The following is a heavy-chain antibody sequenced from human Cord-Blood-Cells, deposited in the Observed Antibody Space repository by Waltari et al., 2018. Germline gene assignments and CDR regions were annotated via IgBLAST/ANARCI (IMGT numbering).Heavy chain of an antibody. CDR3: ARAADWNDYDYFDY. CDR1: GGTFSSYA. V-gene: IGHV1-69*01. CDR2: IFPIVGTA. J-gene: IGHJ4*02. D-gene: IGHD1-1*01. Sequence: QGQLVQSGAEVKKPGSSVKVSCKASGGTFSSYAISWVRQAPGQGLEWMGGIFPIVGTATDAENFQGRVTITADEAASTGYMGLRSLGSEDTAVYYCARAADWNDYDYFDYWGQGTLVTVSS.